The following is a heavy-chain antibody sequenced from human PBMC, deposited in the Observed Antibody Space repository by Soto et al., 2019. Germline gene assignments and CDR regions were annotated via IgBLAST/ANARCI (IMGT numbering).Heavy chain of an antibody. J-gene: IGHJ4*02. CDR1: GYTFTDYA. V-gene: IGHV1-18*01. CDR2: VNTYNGNP. CDR3: ARDSQYSTSWQRFDS. D-gene: IGHD6-13*01. Sequence: QVQLVQSGVEVKKPGASVKVSCKASGYTFTDYAISWVRPAPGRGLEWMGWVNTYNGNPNYAQIFQGRVTMTTDTSTDTAYMELRSLKSDDSAVYYCARDSQYSTSWQRFDSWGQGTLVTVSS.